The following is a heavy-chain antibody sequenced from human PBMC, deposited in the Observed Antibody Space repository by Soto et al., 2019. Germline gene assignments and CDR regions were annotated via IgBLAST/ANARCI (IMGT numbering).Heavy chain of an antibody. CDR1: GYTFTSYY. CDR3: ARGDIVVVPAAKSRDYYYYYMDV. CDR2: INPSGGST. J-gene: IGHJ6*03. V-gene: IGHV1-46*01. Sequence: ASVKVCCKASGYTFTSYYMHWVRQAPGQGLEWMGIINPSGGSTSYAQKFQGRVTMTRDTSTSTAYMELSRLRSDDTAVYYCARGDIVVVPAAKSRDYYYYYMDVWGKGTTVTVSS. D-gene: IGHD2-2*01.